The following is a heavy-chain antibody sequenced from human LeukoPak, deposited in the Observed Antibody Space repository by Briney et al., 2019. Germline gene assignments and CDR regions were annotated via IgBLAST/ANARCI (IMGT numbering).Heavy chain of an antibody. V-gene: IGHV3-11*01. Sequence: SGGSLRLSCAASGFTFSDYYISWIRQAPGKGLEWVSYISTISAKYYVDSVKGRFTISRDNTKKSLYLQMNSLRAEDTAVYYCARDYPTYSGYGLDYWGQGTLVTVSS. D-gene: IGHD5-12*01. CDR2: ISTISAK. CDR3: ARDYPTYSGYGLDY. J-gene: IGHJ4*02. CDR1: GFTFSDYY.